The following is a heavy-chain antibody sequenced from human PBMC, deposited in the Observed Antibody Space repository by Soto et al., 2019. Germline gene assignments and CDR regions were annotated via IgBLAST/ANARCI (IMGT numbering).Heavy chain of an antibody. V-gene: IGHV5-51*01. J-gene: IGHJ4*02. D-gene: IGHD2-8*01. CDR3: AIATHGTSYYDY. CDR2: IHLGGSET. Sequence: GEALKISCKASGYSSANIWFGWVRQMPGKGLEWMGFIHLGGSETRYNPSFQDQVTISGAKSINTAYLQWSSLRASDTAMFYCAIATHGTSYYDYLGQGTLVTVS. CDR1: GYSSANIW.